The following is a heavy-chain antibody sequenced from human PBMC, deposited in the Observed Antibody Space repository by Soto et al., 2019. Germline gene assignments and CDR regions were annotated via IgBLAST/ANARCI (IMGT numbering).Heavy chain of an antibody. CDR1: GGSFSGYY. Sequence: SETLSLTCAVYGGSFSGYYWGWIRQPPGKGLEWIGEINHSGSTNYNPSLKSRVTISVDTSKNQFSLKLSSVTAADTAVYYCARGRRGFWSGYYGRNYYGMDVWGQGTTVTVSS. CDR2: INHSGST. CDR3: ARGRRGFWSGYYGRNYYGMDV. D-gene: IGHD3-3*01. V-gene: IGHV4-34*01. J-gene: IGHJ6*02.